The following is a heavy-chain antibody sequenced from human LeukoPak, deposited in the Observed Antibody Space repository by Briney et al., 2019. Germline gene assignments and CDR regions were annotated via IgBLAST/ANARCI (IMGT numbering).Heavy chain of an antibody. J-gene: IGHJ4*02. Sequence: SETLSLTCTVSGGSISSGDNYWSWIRQPPGKGLEWIGYSYYSGSTYYNPSLKSRVTISVDTPKNQFSLKLSSVTAADTAVYYCARGDLYSSSWYNWGQGTLVTVSS. CDR1: GGSISSGDNY. CDR2: SYYSGST. V-gene: IGHV4-30-4*08. D-gene: IGHD6-13*01. CDR3: ARGDLYSSSWYN.